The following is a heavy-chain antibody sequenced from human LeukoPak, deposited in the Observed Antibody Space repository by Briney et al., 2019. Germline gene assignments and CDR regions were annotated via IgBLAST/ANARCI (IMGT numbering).Heavy chain of an antibody. J-gene: IGHJ4*02. CDR2: IYYSGST. CDR1: GGSISSSSYY. Sequence: SETLSLTCTVSGGSISSSSYYWGWIRQPPGKGLEWIGSIYYSGSTYYNPSLKSRVTISVDKSKNQFSLKLSSVTAADTAVYYCAKRGATVPLDYWGQGTLVTVSS. V-gene: IGHV4-39*07. CDR3: AKRGATVPLDY. D-gene: IGHD4-17*01.